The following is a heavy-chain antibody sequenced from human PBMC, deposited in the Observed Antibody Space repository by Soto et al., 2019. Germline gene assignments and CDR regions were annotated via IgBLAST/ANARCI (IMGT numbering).Heavy chain of an antibody. Sequence: QVQLVESGGGVVQPGRSLRLSCAASGFTFSSYGMHWVRQAPGKGLEWVAVISYDGSNKYYADSVKGRFTISRDNSKNTLYLQMTSLRAEDTAVYYCAKDPHNYWGQGTLVTVSS. CDR1: GFTFSSYG. V-gene: IGHV3-30*18. J-gene: IGHJ4*02. CDR2: ISYDGSNK. CDR3: AKDPHNY.